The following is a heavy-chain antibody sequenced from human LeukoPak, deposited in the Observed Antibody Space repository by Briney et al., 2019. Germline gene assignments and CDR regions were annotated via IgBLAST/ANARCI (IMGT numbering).Heavy chain of an antibody. Sequence: SETLSLTCAVYGGSFSGYYWSRIRQPPGKGLEWIGEINHSGSTNYNPSLKSRVTISVDTSKNQFSLKLSSVTAADTAVYYCARVYCSGGSCYSYFDYWGQGTLVTVSS. J-gene: IGHJ4*02. D-gene: IGHD2-15*01. CDR3: ARVYCSGGSCYSYFDY. V-gene: IGHV4-34*01. CDR2: INHSGST. CDR1: GGSFSGYY.